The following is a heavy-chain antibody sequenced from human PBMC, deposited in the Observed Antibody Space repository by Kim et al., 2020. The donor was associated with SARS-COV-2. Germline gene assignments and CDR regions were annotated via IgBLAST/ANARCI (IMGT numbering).Heavy chain of an antibody. CDR1: GGSFSGYY. CDR2: INHSGST. D-gene: IGHD2-15*01. J-gene: IGHJ5*02. CDR3: ARTSEIVVVVAAVGFDP. V-gene: IGHV4-34*01. Sequence: SETLSLTCAVYGGSFSGYYWSWIRQPPGKGLEWIGEINHSGSTNYNPSLKSRVTISVDTSKNQFSLKLSSVTAADTAVYYCARTSEIVVVVAAVGFDPWGQGTLVTVSS.